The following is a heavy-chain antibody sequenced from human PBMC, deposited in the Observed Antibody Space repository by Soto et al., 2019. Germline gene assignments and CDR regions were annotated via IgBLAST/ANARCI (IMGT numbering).Heavy chain of an antibody. CDR2: IYYSGST. CDR3: ARDSGWDGDYGLYWYFDL. CDR1: GGSISSYY. D-gene: IGHD4-17*01. J-gene: IGHJ2*01. V-gene: IGHV4-59*01. Sequence: QVQLQESGPGLVKPSETLSLTCTVSGGSISSYYGSWIRQPPGKGLEWIGYIYYSGSTNYNPSLKRRVTISVDTSKNQFSLKLSSVTAADTAVYYCARDSGWDGDYGLYWYFDLWGRGTLVTVSS.